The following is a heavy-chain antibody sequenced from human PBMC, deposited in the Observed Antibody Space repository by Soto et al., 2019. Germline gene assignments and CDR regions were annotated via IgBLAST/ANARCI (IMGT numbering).Heavy chain of an antibody. J-gene: IGHJ4*02. CDR3: AKAYFVWSSEQPYYFDY. V-gene: IGHV3-23*01. D-gene: IGHD3-16*01. CDR1: GFTFSNYA. Sequence: EVQLLDSGGGLVQPGGSLRLSCAASGFTFSNYAMTWVRQGPWKGLEWVSGISGSGGRSYYADSVKGRFTISRDNSKSTLYLQMNSLRAEDTAVYHSAKAYFVWSSEQPYYFDYWGQGTLVTVSS. CDR2: ISGSGGRS.